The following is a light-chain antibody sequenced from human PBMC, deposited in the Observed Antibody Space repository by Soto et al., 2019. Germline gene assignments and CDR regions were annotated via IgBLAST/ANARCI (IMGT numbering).Light chain of an antibody. CDR1: SSDVGSYKL. CDR3: CSYAGTSTHTV. CDR2: EVS. J-gene: IGLJ7*01. Sequence: QSLLTQPASVSGSPGQSITISCTGTSSDVGSYKLVSWYQQHPGKAPKLMISEVSKRPSGISDRFSGSKSGSTASLTISGLQAEDEADYYCCSYAGTSTHTVFGGGTQLTVL. V-gene: IGLV2-23*02.